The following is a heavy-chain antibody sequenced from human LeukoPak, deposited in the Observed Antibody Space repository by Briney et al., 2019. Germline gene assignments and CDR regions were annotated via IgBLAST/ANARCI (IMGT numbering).Heavy chain of an antibody. J-gene: IGHJ4*02. CDR3: ARDIIAVAGGYFDY. Sequence: PSETLSLTCTVSGDSISSYYWSWIRQPAGKGLEWIGRIYTSGSTNYNPSLKSRVTMSVDTSKNQFSLKLSSVTAADTAVYYCARDIIAVAGGYFDYWGQGTLVTVSS. V-gene: IGHV4-4*07. CDR2: IYTSGST. D-gene: IGHD6-19*01. CDR1: GDSISSYY.